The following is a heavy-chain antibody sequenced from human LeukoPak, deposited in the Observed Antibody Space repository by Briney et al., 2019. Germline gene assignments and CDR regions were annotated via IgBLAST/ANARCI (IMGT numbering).Heavy chain of an antibody. CDR1: GYTFTGDY. D-gene: IGHD4-17*01. CDR2: INPNSGGT. V-gene: IGHV1-2*06. J-gene: IGHJ4*02. CDR3: AWSPVTTHYFDQ. Sequence: SSVKVSCKSSGYTFTGDYMHWVRQAPGQGLEWMGRINPNSGGTNYAQKVQGRVTMTRDTSISTAYMELSRLRYDDQAVYYCAWSPVTTHYFDQWGQGTLVRVSS.